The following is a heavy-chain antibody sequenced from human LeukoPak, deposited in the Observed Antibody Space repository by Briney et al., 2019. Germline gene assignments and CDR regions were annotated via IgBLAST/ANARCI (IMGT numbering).Heavy chain of an antibody. CDR3: ARSTGSGGST. CDR2: INPGDGDT. V-gene: IGHV1-3*01. J-gene: IGHJ3*01. D-gene: IGHD2-15*01. Sequence: ASVKVSCKASGYTFTNYAVHWVRQAPGQRPEWMGRINPGDGDTKYSQNFQGRVTFARDTSANTAFMELSSLRSEDTAVYYCARSTGSGGSTWGQGTMVTVSS. CDR1: GYTFTNYA.